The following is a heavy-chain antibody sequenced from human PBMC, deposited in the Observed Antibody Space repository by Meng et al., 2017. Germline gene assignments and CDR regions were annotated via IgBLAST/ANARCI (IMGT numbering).Heavy chain of an antibody. CDR2: IYYSGST. D-gene: IGHD2-15*01. V-gene: IGHV4-31*01. J-gene: IGHJ5*02. Sequence: QGKRQGSGLGLVKPSGTLSLTCAVSGGSISSGGYYWSWIRQHPGKGLEWIGYIYYSGSTYYNPSLKSLVTISVDTSKNQFSLKLSSVTAADTAVYYCARGLRCSGGSCYSSNWFDPWGQGTLVTVSS. CDR3: ARGLRCSGGSCYSSNWFDP. CDR1: GGSISSGGYY.